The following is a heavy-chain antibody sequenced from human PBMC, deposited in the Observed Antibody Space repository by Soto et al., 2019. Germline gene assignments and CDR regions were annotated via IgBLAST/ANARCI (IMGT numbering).Heavy chain of an antibody. CDR2: IDVGSGNT. CDR1: RFTFTNSA. CDR3: AARTRYYTSYSYMDV. D-gene: IGHD3-9*01. V-gene: IGHV1-58*02. Sequence: QMQLVQSGPEVKKPGTSVKVSCKASRFTFTNSAIQWVRQARGQRLEWIGWIDVGSGNTNYAKKFQDRLTISRDMSTSTAYMELSSLRAEDKALYYCAARTRYYTSYSYMDVWGKGSTVTVSS. J-gene: IGHJ6*03.